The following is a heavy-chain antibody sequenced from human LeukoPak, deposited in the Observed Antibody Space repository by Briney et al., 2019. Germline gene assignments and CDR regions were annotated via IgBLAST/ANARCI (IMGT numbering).Heavy chain of an antibody. J-gene: IGHJ4*02. Sequence: ASVKVSCKASGYTFTSYDINWVRQATGQGLEWMGWMNPNSGNTGYAQKFQGRVTITRNTSISTAHMELSSLRSEDTAVYYCARGTTSGVYCSSTSCYNLDYWGQGTLVTVSS. D-gene: IGHD2-2*02. V-gene: IGHV1-8*03. CDR1: GYTFTSYD. CDR3: ARGTTSGVYCSSTSCYNLDY. CDR2: MNPNSGNT.